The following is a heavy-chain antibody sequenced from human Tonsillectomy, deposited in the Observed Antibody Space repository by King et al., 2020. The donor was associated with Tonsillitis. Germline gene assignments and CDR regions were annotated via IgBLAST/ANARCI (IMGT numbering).Heavy chain of an antibody. J-gene: IGHJ4*02. CDR3: ARETITAEGDKNFGH. V-gene: IGHV4-30-2*01. CDR1: GGSISSSGYS. CDR2: IYHSGST. D-gene: IGHD3-10*01. Sequence: LQLQESGSGLVKPSQTLSLTCAVSGGSISSSGYSWSWLRQPPGKGLEWIGYIYHSGSTYYNPSLESRVTISGDRSKNQFSLKLRSVTAADTAIYYCARETITAEGDKNFGHWGQGTLVTVSS.